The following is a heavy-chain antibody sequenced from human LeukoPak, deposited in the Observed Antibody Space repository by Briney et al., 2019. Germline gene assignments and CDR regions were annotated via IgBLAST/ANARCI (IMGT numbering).Heavy chain of an antibody. CDR3: ARPAEIGVGVDY. CDR1: GGSISSYY. J-gene: IGHJ4*02. Sequence: PSETLSLTCTVSGGSISSYYWSWIRQPPGKGLEWIGYIYYSGSTNYNPSLKSRVTISVDTSNNQFSLKLSSVTAADTAVYYCARPAEIGVGVDYWGQGTLVTVSS. V-gene: IGHV4-59*08. D-gene: IGHD3-3*01. CDR2: IYYSGST.